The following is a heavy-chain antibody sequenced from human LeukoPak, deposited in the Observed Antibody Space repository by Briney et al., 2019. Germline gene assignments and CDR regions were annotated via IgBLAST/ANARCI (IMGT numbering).Heavy chain of an antibody. J-gene: IGHJ3*02. V-gene: IGHV1-46*01. CDR2: INPSGSST. Sequence: GASVKVSCKASGYTFTSYYMHWVRQAPGQGLEWMGLINPSGSSTSYAQKFQGRLSLTRDMSTSTDYMELSSLRSEDTAVYYCTRAGKGSGSYFAFDIWGQGTMVTVSA. CDR3: TRAGKGSGSYFAFDI. CDR1: GYTFTSYY. D-gene: IGHD3-10*01.